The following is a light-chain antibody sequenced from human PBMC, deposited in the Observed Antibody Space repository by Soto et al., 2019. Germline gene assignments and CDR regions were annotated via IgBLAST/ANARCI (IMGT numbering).Light chain of an antibody. Sequence: IQMTQSPSTLSASVGDRVAITCRASQSIGIWLAWYQQKPGKAPRVLIYKASSLASGVPSRFSGSGYGTEFTLTISSMQPDDFATYYCQQYNDYSWTFGQGTKVEIK. CDR3: QQYNDYSWT. CDR2: KAS. J-gene: IGKJ1*01. CDR1: QSIGIW. V-gene: IGKV1-5*03.